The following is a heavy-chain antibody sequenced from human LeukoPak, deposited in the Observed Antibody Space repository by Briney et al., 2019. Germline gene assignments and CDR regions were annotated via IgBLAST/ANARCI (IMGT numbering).Heavy chain of an antibody. CDR3: VYDSSGLHFDY. J-gene: IGHJ4*02. CDR2: IIPIFGTA. CDR1: GGTFSSYA. Sequence: SVTVSCTASGGTFSSYAISWVRQAPGQGLERMGGIIPIFGTANYAQKFQGRVTITADESTSTAYMELSSLRSEDTAVYYCVYDSSGLHFDYWGQGTLVTVSS. D-gene: IGHD3-22*01. V-gene: IGHV1-69*13.